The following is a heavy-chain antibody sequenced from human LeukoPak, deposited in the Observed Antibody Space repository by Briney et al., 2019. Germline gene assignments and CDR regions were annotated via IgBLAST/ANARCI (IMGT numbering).Heavy chain of an antibody. D-gene: IGHD3-9*01. Sequence: GESLKISCKCSGYSFTSYWIGWVRQMPGKGLELMGIIYPGDSDTRYSPSFQGQVTISADKSISTAYLQWSSLKASDTAMYYCVIFKQKTAYDILTGYYTAFDYWGQGTLVTVSS. CDR1: GYSFTSYW. CDR2: IYPGDSDT. CDR3: VIFKQKTAYDILTGYYTAFDY. J-gene: IGHJ4*02. V-gene: IGHV5-51*01.